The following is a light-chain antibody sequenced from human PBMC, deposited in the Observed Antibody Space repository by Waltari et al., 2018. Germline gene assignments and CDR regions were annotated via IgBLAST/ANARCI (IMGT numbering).Light chain of an antibody. CDR3: GTWDSTLSAPV. CDR1: NSNIGNNS. CDR2: DNN. V-gene: IGLV1-51*01. Sequence: QSVLTQPPSVSAAPGQKVTISCSGSNSNIGNNSVSWYQQLPGTAPKLLIYDNNKRPSGVPDRFSGSKSGTSATLGITGLQAGDEANYYCGTWDSTLSAPVFGGGTRLTVL. J-gene: IGLJ3*02.